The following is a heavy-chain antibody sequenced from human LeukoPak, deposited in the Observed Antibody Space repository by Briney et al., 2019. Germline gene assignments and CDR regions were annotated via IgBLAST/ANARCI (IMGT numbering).Heavy chain of an antibody. CDR2: TYYSGST. V-gene: IGHV4-39*07. CDR3: ARARRAVTQTSFYWYFDL. CDR1: GGSLSSSSYY. D-gene: IGHD4-17*01. Sequence: SETLSLTCTVSGGSLSSSSYYWGWIRQPPGTGLEWIGSTYYSGSTYYNPSLKSRVTISVDTSKNQFSLKLSSVTAADTAVYYCARARRAVTQTSFYWYFDLWGRGTLVTVSS. J-gene: IGHJ2*01.